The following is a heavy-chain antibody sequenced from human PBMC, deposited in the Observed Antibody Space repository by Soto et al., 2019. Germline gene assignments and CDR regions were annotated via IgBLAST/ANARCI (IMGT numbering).Heavy chain of an antibody. J-gene: IGHJ4*02. D-gene: IGHD3-3*01. CDR2: MKEDGSEK. CDR3: ARGFYTDY. CDR1: GFNFSRSW. Sequence: GGSLRLSCEASGFNFSRSWMSWVRQAPGKGLEWVANMKEDGSEKYYADSVRGRFTISRDNAKNSVHLQMNSLRVEDTAVYYCARGFYTDYWGPGALVTVSS. V-gene: IGHV3-7*01.